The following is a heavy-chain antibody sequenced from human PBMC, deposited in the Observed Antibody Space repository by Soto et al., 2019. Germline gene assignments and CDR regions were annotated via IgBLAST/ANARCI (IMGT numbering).Heavy chain of an antibody. V-gene: IGHV3-15*07. Sequence: EAQLVESGGGLVKPGGSLRLSCAASGFSFSSACMIWVRQAPGKWLEWVVRIKSKVHGETTDYAAPVKVRFTNSRDDSKNPVYMQMNSLETEDTDVYYCTTGVDGYNPFDYCGQGTLGTVSS. CDR1: GFSFSSAC. CDR3: TTGVDGYNPFDY. CDR2: IKSKVHGETT. J-gene: IGHJ4*02. D-gene: IGHD5-12*01.